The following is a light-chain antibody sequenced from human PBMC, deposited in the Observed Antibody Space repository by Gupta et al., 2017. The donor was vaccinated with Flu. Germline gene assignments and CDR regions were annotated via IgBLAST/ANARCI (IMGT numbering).Light chain of an antibody. CDR3: SSYASSKTFV. V-gene: IGLV2-14*01. Sequence: QSALTQPASVSGSPGQSITISCPGTSSDIGGYNFVSWFQQHPGKAPKLMIYEVSNRPSGVSNRFSGSKSGNTASLTISGLQAEDEADYYCSSYASSKTFVFGSGTKVSVL. J-gene: IGLJ1*01. CDR2: EVS. CDR1: SSDIGGYNF.